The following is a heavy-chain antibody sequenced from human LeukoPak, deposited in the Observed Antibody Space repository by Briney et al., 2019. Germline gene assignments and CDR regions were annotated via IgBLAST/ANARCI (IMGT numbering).Heavy chain of an antibody. CDR1: GFTFDDYT. CDR3: SRDPRVLDY. V-gene: IGHV3-43*01. J-gene: IGHJ4*02. CDR2: ISWDGGST. Sequence: GGSLRLSCAASGFTFDDYTMHWVRQAPGEGLEWVSLISWDGGSTYYADSVKGRFTISRDNAKKSLYLQINSLRAEDTAVYYCSRDPRVLDYWGQGTLVTVSS.